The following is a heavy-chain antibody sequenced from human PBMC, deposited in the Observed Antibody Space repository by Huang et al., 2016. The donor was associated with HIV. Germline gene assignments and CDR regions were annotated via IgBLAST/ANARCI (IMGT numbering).Heavy chain of an antibody. V-gene: IGHV5-51*01. D-gene: IGHD2-2*02. J-gene: IGHJ3*02. Sequence: EAQLVQSGAEVKKPGESLKIFCKASGYTFTDYWIGWVRQMPGKGLEWMGIIYPGASETRYSPSFQGQVTISADKSISTAYLQWSSLKASDTAMYYCARRGNYYTVDIWGQGTMVSVSS. CDR2: IYPGASET. CDR3: ARRGNYYTVDI. CDR1: GYTFTDYW.